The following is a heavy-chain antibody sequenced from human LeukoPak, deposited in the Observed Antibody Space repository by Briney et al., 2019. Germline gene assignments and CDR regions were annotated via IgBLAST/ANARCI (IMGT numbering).Heavy chain of an antibody. Sequence: SGTLSLTCTVSGGSISSYYWSWIRQPPGKGLELIGYIYYSGSTNYNPSLKSRVTISVDTSKNQFSLKLSSVTAADTAVYYCAGVYYYDSSGYQEGWGQGTLVTVSS. CDR1: GGSISSYY. CDR2: IYYSGST. CDR3: AGVYYYDSSGYQEG. D-gene: IGHD3-22*01. V-gene: IGHV4-59*01. J-gene: IGHJ4*02.